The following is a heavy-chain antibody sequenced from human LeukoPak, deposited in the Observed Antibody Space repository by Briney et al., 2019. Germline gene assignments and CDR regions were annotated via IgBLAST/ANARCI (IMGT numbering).Heavy chain of an antibody. CDR3: ARSKDIVVVVAVSFDY. CDR1: GGTFSSYA. CDR2: IIPIFGTA. D-gene: IGHD2-15*01. Sequence: ASVKVSCKASGGTFSSYAISWVRQAPGQGLEWVGGIIPIFGTANYAQKFQGRVTITADESTSTAYMELSSLRSEDTAVYYCARSKDIVVVVAVSFDYWGQGTLVTVSS. V-gene: IGHV1-69*13. J-gene: IGHJ4*02.